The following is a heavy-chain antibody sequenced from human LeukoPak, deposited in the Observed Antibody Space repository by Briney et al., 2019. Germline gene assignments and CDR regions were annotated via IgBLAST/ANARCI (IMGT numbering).Heavy chain of an antibody. CDR3: ARGDYETHGYQTR. Sequence: ASVKVSCKASGYIFTSYVLHWERQAPGQGLEWMGWINTNTGNPTYAQGFTGRFVFSLDTSVSTAYLQISSLKADDTAMYYCARGDYETHGYQTRWGQGTLVTVSS. V-gene: IGHV7-4-1*02. CDR2: INTNTGNP. D-gene: IGHD3-22*01. CDR1: GYIFTSYV. J-gene: IGHJ4*02.